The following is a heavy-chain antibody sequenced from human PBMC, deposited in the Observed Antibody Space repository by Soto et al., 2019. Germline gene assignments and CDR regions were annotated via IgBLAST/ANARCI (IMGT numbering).Heavy chain of an antibody. CDR1: GFTFSSYG. CDR3: AQDPGAENSGWYYDY. J-gene: IGHJ4*02. CDR2: ISYDGSNK. D-gene: IGHD6-19*01. Sequence: QVQLVESGGGVVQPGRSLRLSCAASGFTFSSYGMHWVHHAPGTGQEWVAIISYDGSNKFYAVSVKSRFTISRDNSRNALDLQMNSLSAAATAVDYCAQDPGAENSGWYYDYWGQGTLVTVCS. V-gene: IGHV3-30*18.